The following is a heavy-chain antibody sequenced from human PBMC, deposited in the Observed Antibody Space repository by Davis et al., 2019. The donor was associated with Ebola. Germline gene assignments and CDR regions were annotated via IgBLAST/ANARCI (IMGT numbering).Heavy chain of an antibody. V-gene: IGHV3-21*04. D-gene: IGHD3-10*01. J-gene: IGHJ3*02. CDR3: ARQGWDYNSGSSYAFDI. CDR1: GFTFSSYA. Sequence: GESLKISCAASGFTFSSYAMHWVRQAPGKGLEWVSSISSSSSYIYYADSVKGRFTISRDNAKNSLYLQVNSLRDEDTAMYYCARQGWDYNSGSSYAFDIWGQGTMVIVSS. CDR2: ISSSSSYI.